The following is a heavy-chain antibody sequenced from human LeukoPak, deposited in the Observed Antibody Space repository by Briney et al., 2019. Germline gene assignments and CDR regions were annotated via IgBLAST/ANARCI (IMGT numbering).Heavy chain of an antibody. CDR3: ARAIGSSWLQYCFDY. CDR1: GFIVSSNY. J-gene: IGHJ4*02. V-gene: IGHV3-53*01. Sequence: GGSLRLSCAASGFIVSSNYMSWVRQAPGKGLEWVSVIYSGGSTYYADSVKGRFTISRDNSKNTLYLQMNSLRAEDTAVYYCARAIGSSWLQYCFDYWGQGTLVTVSS. D-gene: IGHD6-13*01. CDR2: IYSGGST.